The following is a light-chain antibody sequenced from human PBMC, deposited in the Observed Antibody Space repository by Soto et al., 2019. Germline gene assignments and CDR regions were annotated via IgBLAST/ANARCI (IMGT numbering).Light chain of an antibody. CDR2: EVI. Sequence: QSVLTQPASVSAAPGQSITISCTGTASDVGSYNLVSWYQQHPGKAPKLMIYEVIKRPSGASTRFSGSKSGNTASLTISGLQAEDEADYYYCSYAGSGTFAGVFGGGTKLTVL. CDR3: CSYAGSGTFAGV. J-gene: IGLJ3*02. CDR1: ASDVGSYNL. V-gene: IGLV2-23*02.